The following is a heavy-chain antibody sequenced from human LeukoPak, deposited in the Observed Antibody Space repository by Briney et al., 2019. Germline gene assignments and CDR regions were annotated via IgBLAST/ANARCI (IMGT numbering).Heavy chain of an antibody. CDR2: ISGSGGST. J-gene: IGHJ6*02. D-gene: IGHD6-13*01. V-gene: IGHV3-23*01. CDR1: GFTFSSYA. Sequence: GGSLRLSCAASGFTFSSYAMSWVRQAPGKGLEWVSAISGSGGSTYYADSVKGRFTISRDNAKNTLYLQMNSLRAEDTAVYYCARDPGYGSSWYFSYYYYGMDVWGQGTTVTVSS. CDR3: ARDPGYGSSWYFSYYYYGMDV.